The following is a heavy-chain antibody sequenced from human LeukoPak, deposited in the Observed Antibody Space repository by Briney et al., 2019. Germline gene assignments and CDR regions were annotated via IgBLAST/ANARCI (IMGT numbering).Heavy chain of an antibody. CDR2: IYYSGST. D-gene: IGHD6-6*01. V-gene: IGHV4-39*07. Sequence: ETLSLTCTVSGGSISSSSYYWGWIRQPPGKGLEWIGSIYYSGSTYYNPSLKSRVTISVDTSKNQFSLKLSSVTVADTAVYYCARASIAARVIDYWGQGTLVTVSS. J-gene: IGHJ4*02. CDR3: ARASIAARVIDY. CDR1: GGSISSSSYY.